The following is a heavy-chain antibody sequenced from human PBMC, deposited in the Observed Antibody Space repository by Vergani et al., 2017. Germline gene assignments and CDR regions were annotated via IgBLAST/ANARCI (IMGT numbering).Heavy chain of an antibody. V-gene: IGHV4-38-2*01. D-gene: IGHD3-10*01. CDR3: ARQNPYGSAHVDF. Sequence: QVDLQESGPGLVKSSETLSLNCAVSGYSVGSGYYWGWIRQPPGRGLEWIWCVHRNGNTYYTSFLRSRATISRDTTKNQFSLRLTSVTAADTAVYYYARQNPYGSAHVDFWGRGVLVTVSA. CDR2: VHRNGNT. J-gene: IGHJ4*02. CDR1: GYSVGSGYY.